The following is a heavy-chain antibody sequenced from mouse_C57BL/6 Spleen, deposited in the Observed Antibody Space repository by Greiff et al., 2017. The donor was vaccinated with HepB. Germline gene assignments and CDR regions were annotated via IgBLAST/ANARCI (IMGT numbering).Heavy chain of an antibody. J-gene: IGHJ3*01. Sequence: VQLQQSGAELAKPGASVKLSCKASGYTFTSYWMHWVKQRPGQGLEWIGYINPSSGYTKYNQKFKDKATLTADKSYSTAYMQLSSLTYEDSAVYYCARDSNWFAYWGQGTLVTVSA. CDR1: GYTFTSYW. D-gene: IGHD2-5*01. CDR3: ARDSNWFAY. V-gene: IGHV1-7*01. CDR2: INPSSGYT.